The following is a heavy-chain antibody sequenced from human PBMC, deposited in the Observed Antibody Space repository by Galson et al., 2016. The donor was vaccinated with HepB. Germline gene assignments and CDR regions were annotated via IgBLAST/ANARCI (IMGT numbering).Heavy chain of an antibody. J-gene: IGHJ1*01. CDR2: IKSKTKGGQT. CDR3: ALRGAAAV. CDR1: GFNFEDYA. Sequence: SLRLSRATSGFNFEDYAMSWFRQAPGQGPEWMGYIKSKTKGGQTQYAASLRGRCTISRDDSARVAYLDLTDLETEDTATYYCALRGAAAVWGQGTLV. D-gene: IGHD6-13*01. V-gene: IGHV3-49*03.